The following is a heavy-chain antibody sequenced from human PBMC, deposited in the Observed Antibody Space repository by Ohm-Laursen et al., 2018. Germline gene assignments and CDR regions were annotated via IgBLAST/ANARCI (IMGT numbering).Heavy chain of an antibody. Sequence: SLRLSCAASGFTLSNYAISWVRQAPGKGLEWVSRIGVGGDGIVHADSVRGRFTISSDNSKNTVYLQMNSLRAEDTAVYYCARAPYRSVADGMDVWGQGTTVTVSS. D-gene: IGHD6-19*01. CDR1: GFTLSNYA. CDR3: ARAPYRSVADGMDV. J-gene: IGHJ6*02. CDR2: IGVGGDGI. V-gene: IGHV3-23*01.